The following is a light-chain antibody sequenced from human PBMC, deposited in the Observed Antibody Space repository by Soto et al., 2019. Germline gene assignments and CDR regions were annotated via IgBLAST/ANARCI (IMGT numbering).Light chain of an antibody. CDR3: QTWGTGIQG. Sequence: QSVLTQSPSASASLGASVKLTCTLSSGHSSYAIAWHQQQPEKGPRYLMNLNSDGSHSKGDGIPDRFSGSSSGAERYLTISSLQSEDEADYYCQTWGTGIQGFGGRTNLTFL. V-gene: IGLV4-69*01. CDR2: LNSDGSH. CDR1: SGHSSYA. J-gene: IGLJ2*01.